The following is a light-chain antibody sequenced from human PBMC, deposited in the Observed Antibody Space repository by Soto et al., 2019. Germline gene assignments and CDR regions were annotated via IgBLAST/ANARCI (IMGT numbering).Light chain of an antibody. CDR1: QDISNY. J-gene: IGKJ1*01. Sequence: DIQMTHSPSSLSASVGDRVTITCQASQDISNYLNWYQQKPGKAPKLLIFAASSLQSGVPSRFSGSRSGQDFTLTISSLQPEDFATYYCQQSYSSPPTFGQGIKVEIX. CDR3: QQSYSSPPT. V-gene: IGKV1-39*01. CDR2: AAS.